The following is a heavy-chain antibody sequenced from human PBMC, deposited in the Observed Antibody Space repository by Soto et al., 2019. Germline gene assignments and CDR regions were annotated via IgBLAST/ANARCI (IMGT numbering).Heavy chain of an antibody. CDR2: IKQDGSGK. J-gene: IGHJ6*02. Sequence: PGGSLRLSCAASGFTFSSYWMSWVRQAPGKGLEWVANIKQDGSGKYYVDSVKGRFTISRDSAKNSLYLQMNSLRAEDTAVYYCARSYYYGSGRYYYYYYGMDVWGQGTTVTVSS. V-gene: IGHV3-7*01. D-gene: IGHD3-10*01. CDR1: GFTFSSYW. CDR3: ARSYYYGSGRYYYYYYGMDV.